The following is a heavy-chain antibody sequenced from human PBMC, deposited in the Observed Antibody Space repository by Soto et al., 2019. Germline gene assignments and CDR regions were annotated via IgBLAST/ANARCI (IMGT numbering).Heavy chain of an antibody. CDR3: AKDQTPWFGEGMVRDASYGVSDWFDP. V-gene: IGHV3-23*01. CDR1: GFTFSSYA. J-gene: IGHJ5*02. Sequence: GGSLRLSCAASGFTFSSYAMSWVRQAPGKGLEWVSAISGSGGSTYYADPVKGRFTISRDNSKNTLYLQMNSLRAEDTAVYYCAKDQTPWFGEGMVRDASYGVSDWFDPWGQGTLVTVSS. CDR2: ISGSGGST. D-gene: IGHD3-10*01.